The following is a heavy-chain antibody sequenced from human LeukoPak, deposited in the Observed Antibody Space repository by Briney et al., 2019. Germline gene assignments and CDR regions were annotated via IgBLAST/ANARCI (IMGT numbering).Heavy chain of an antibody. CDR1: GFTFDDYG. D-gene: IGHD4-17*01. CDR3: ARDHRHDYASHTDY. V-gene: IGHV3-20*04. Sequence: GGSLRLSCAASGFTFDDYGMSWVRQAPGKGLEWVSGINWNGGSTGYADSVEGRFTISRDNAKNSLYLQMNSLRAEDTALYYCARDHRHDYASHTDYWGQGTLVTVSS. J-gene: IGHJ4*02. CDR2: INWNGGST.